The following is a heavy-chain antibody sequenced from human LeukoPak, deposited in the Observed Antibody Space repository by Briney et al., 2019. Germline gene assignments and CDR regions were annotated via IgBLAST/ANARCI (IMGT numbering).Heavy chain of an antibody. Sequence: ASMKVSCKAPGYTFTDYYMHWVRQAPGQGLECMGWINPNSGGTNYAQKFQGRVTMTRDTSISTAYMEVSSLRSDDTAVYYCATIPYGSGIIDYWGQGTLVTVSS. D-gene: IGHD3-10*01. CDR2: INPNSGGT. CDR3: ATIPYGSGIIDY. J-gene: IGHJ4*02. CDR1: GYTFTDYY. V-gene: IGHV1-2*02.